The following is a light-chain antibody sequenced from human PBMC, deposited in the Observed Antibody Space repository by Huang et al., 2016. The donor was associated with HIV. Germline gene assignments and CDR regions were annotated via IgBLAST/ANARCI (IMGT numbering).Light chain of an antibody. V-gene: IGKV3-20*01. CDR1: QSLRSTY. J-gene: IGKJ4*01. CDR3: QQYDLLPLT. CDR2: GAS. Sequence: EIVLTQSPGTLSLSPGERATLSCRASQSLRSTYLAGYQQKPGQSPRLLIYGASSRATDIPDRFSGSGSGTDFTLTISTLEPEDFAVYYSQQYDLLPLTFGGGTKVDIK.